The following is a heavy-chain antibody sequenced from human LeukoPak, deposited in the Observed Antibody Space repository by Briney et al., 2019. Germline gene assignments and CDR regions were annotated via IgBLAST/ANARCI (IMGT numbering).Heavy chain of an antibody. J-gene: IGHJ6*02. Sequence: GGSLKLSCAASGFTVSSNYMSLVRQAPGKGLEWVSVIYSGGSTYYADSVKGRFTISRDNSKNTLYLQMNSLRAEDTAVYYCARDTVTTHYGMDVWGQGTTVTVSS. CDR2: IYSGGST. D-gene: IGHD4-17*01. V-gene: IGHV3-66*01. CDR1: GFTVSSNY. CDR3: ARDTVTTHYGMDV.